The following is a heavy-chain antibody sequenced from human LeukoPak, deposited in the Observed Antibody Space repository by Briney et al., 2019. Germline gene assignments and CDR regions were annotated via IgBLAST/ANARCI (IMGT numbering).Heavy chain of an antibody. CDR2: INHSGST. D-gene: IGHD4-23*01. Sequence: PSETLSLTCAVYGGSFSGYYWSWIRQPPGKGLEWIGEINHSGSTNYNPSLKSRVTISVDTSKNQFSLKLSSVTAADTVVYYCASGAYGGNGGGFDPWGQGTLGTVS. V-gene: IGHV4-34*01. CDR1: GGSFSGYY. J-gene: IGHJ5*02. CDR3: ASGAYGGNGGGFDP.